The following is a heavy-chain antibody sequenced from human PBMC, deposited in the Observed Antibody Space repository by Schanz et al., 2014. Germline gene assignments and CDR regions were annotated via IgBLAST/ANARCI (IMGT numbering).Heavy chain of an antibody. CDR2: IVPIAGIT. D-gene: IGHD2-15*01. CDR1: GGTFSSDT. J-gene: IGHJ4*02. V-gene: IGHV1-69*02. Sequence: QVHLVQSGAEVKKPGSSVKVSCKASGGTFSSDTFSWVRQAPGQGLEWMGRIVPIAGITNYAQRFQGRVTITADKSSDTAYMELSSLRSEDTAVYYCARGRGCTGGSCYSWFDYWGQGTLVTVSS. CDR3: ARGRGCTGGSCYSWFDY.